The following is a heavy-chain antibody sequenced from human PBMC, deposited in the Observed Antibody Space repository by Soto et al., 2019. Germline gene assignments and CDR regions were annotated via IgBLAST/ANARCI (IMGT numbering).Heavy chain of an antibody. V-gene: IGHV3-48*03. CDR1: GFTFSSYE. CDR2: ISSSGRTI. Sequence: GGSLRLSCAASGFTFSSYEMNWVRQAPGKGLEWVSYISSSGRTIYYADSVKGRFTISRDNAKNSLYLQMNSLRAEDTAVYHCAKNQGVELVPLATVDWFDPWGQGSVVTISS. D-gene: IGHD1-26*01. J-gene: IGHJ5*02. CDR3: AKNQGVELVPLATVDWFDP.